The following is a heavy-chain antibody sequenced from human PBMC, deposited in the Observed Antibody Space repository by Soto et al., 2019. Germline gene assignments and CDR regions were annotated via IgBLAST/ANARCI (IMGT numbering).Heavy chain of an antibody. CDR3: ARGYCSSTSCFDP. CDR1: GGSISSGGYY. CDR2: IYYSGST. D-gene: IGHD2-2*01. J-gene: IGHJ5*02. V-gene: IGHV4-31*03. Sequence: SETLSLTCTVSGGSISSGGYYWSWIRQHPGKGLEWIGYIYYSGSTNYNPSLKSRVTISVDTSKNQFSLKLSSVTAADTAVYYCARGYCSSTSCFDPWGQGTLVSVSS.